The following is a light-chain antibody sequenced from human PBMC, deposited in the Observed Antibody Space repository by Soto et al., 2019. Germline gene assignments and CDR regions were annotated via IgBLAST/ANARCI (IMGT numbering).Light chain of an antibody. CDR1: QSVSSY. Sequence: EIVLTQSPATLSLSPGERATLSCRASQSVSSYLAWYQQKPGQAPRLLIYGASSRATGIPDRFSGSGPGTDFTLTISRLEPEDFAVYYCQQYGSSLWTFGQGTKV. CDR3: QQYGSSLWT. CDR2: GAS. V-gene: IGKV3-20*01. J-gene: IGKJ1*01.